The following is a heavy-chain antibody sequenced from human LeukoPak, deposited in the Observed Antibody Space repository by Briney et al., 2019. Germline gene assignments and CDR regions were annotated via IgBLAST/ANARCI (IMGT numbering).Heavy chain of an antibody. CDR3: ARIPYLYYYGMDV. J-gene: IGHJ6*02. Sequence: SETLSLTCTVSGGSVSSGNYYWSWIRQPPGKGLEWIGYIYYSGSTNYNPSLKSRVTISLDTSKNQFSLKLSSVTAADTAVYYCARIPYLYYYGMDVWGQGTTVTVSS. CDR1: GGSVSSGNYY. V-gene: IGHV4-61*01. CDR2: IYYSGST.